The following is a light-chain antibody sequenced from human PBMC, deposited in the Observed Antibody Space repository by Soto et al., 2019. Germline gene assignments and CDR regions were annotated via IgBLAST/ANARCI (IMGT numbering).Light chain of an antibody. CDR1: QTVDNNY. V-gene: IGKV3-11*01. J-gene: IGKJ5*01. Sequence: GLTQSPGTLPFSPGDRAPISCRSNQTVDNNYVAWYQQRPGQAPRLLIHDASHRAAGIPARFSGSGFGTDFTLTISSLEPEDAAVYYCQQRSNWPPITFGQGTRLENK. CDR2: DAS. CDR3: QQRSNWPPIT.